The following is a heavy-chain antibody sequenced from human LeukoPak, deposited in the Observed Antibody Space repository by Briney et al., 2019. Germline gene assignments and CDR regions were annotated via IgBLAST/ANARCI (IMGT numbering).Heavy chain of an antibody. D-gene: IGHD6-19*01. CDR1: GFTFNKHG. V-gene: IGHV3-7*01. CDR3: ARDTSTGWIDY. CDR2: INQDGSEK. J-gene: IGHJ4*02. Sequence: GGSLRLSCAASGFTFNKHGMHWVRQAPGQGLEWVANINQDGSEKYYLDSAKGRFTISRDNARNSLYLQVNSLRAEDTAVYYCARDTSTGWIDYWGQGTLVTVSS.